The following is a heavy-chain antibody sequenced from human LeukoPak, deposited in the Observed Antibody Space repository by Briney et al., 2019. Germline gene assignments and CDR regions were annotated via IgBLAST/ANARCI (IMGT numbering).Heavy chain of an antibody. CDR1: GGSISSYY. CDR2: VYYSGGT. D-gene: IGHD6-19*01. V-gene: IGHV4-59*08. Sequence: SETLSLTCTVSGGSISSYYWSWIRQPPGKGLEWIGYVYYSGGTNYNPSLKSRVTISVDTSENQFSLKLSSVTAADTAVYYCAAGLIAVAGTQNWFDPWGQGTLVTVSS. J-gene: IGHJ5*02. CDR3: AAGLIAVAGTQNWFDP.